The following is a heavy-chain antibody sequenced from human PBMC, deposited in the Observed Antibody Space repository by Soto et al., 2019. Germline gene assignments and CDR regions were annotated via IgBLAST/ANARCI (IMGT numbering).Heavy chain of an antibody. D-gene: IGHD6-19*01. CDR1: GGSISSSSW. V-gene: IGHV4-4*02. CDR3: ARELIAVTSADY. J-gene: IGHJ4*02. Sequence: SETLSLTCAVSGGSISSSSWWSWVRQPPGKGLEWIGEIYHSGSSNYNPSLKSRVTISVDKSKNQFSLKLTSVTAADTAVYYCARELIAVTSADYWGQGTLVTVSS. CDR2: IYHSGSS.